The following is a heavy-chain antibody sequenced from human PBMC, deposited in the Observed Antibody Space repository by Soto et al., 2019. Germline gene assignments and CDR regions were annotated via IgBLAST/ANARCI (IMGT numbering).Heavy chain of an antibody. J-gene: IGHJ4*02. V-gene: IGHV4-34*01. CDR3: ARGGVNDITIFGVVIIRANYFDY. Sequence: SETLSLTCAVYGGSFSGYYWSWIRQPPGKGLEWIGEINHSGSTNYNPSLKSRVTISVDTSKNQFSLKLSSVTAADTAVYYCARGGVNDITIFGVVIIRANYFDYWGQGTLVTVSS. CDR1: GGSFSGYY. CDR2: INHSGST. D-gene: IGHD3-3*01.